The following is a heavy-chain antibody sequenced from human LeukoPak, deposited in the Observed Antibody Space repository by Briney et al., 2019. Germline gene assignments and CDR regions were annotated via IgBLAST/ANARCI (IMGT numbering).Heavy chain of an antibody. CDR3: ASRMGGYYYGLDV. CDR1: GFTVSSVY. D-gene: IGHD2-8*01. J-gene: IGHJ6*02. V-gene: IGHV3-66*01. Sequence: GGSLGLSCAASGFTVSSVYMSWVRQAPGKGLEWVSIISGGGTTYYTDSVKGKFTISRDNSKNTLYLQMNGLRAEDTAVYYCASRMGGYYYGLDVWGQGTTVTVSS. CDR2: ISGGGTT.